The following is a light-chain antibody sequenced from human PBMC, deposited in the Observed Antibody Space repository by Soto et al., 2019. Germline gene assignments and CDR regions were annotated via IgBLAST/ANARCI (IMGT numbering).Light chain of an antibody. CDR1: QSVGSNF. CDR3: QQYDDSFWT. Sequence: EIVLTQSPGTLSLSPGESATLSCRASQSVGSNFIAWYQHKPGQAPRLLMSGASSRATGIPDRFSGSGSGTDFTLTISRLEPEDFAVYYCQQYDDSFWTLGQGTMVEVK. J-gene: IGKJ1*01. CDR2: GAS. V-gene: IGKV3-20*01.